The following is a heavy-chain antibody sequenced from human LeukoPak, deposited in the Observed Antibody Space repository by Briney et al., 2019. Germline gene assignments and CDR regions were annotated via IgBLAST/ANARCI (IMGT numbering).Heavy chain of an antibody. CDR3: AREDTAMEFDY. J-gene: IGHJ4*02. V-gene: IGHV3-48*03. CDR2: ISSSGSTI. CDR1: GFTFSSYE. Sequence: GGSLSLSCAAYGFTFSSYEMNWVRQAPGKGLEWVSYISSSGSTIYYADSVKGRFTISRDNAKNSLYLQMNSLRAEDTAVYYCAREDTAMEFDYWGQGTLVTVSS. D-gene: IGHD5-18*01.